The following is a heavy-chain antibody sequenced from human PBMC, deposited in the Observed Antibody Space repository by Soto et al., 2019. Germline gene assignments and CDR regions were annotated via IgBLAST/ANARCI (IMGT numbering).Heavy chain of an antibody. J-gene: IGHJ6*01. D-gene: IGHD5-18*01. V-gene: IGHV4-4*07. Sequence: SETLSLTCTVSGASISGFYWSWIRQPAGKGLEWVGRVYSTGSTNYNPSLKSRVTMSLDTSKNQFSLKLSSVTAADTAVYFCARGYSNDHYSFDMDVWGQGPTVT. CDR3: ARGYSNDHYSFDMDV. CDR1: GASISGFY. CDR2: VYSTGST.